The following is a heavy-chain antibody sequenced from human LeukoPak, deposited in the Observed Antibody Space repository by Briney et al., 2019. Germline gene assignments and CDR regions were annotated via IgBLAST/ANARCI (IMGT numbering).Heavy chain of an antibody. D-gene: IGHD3-10*01. CDR1: GDSVSSNSAA. CDR2: TYYRSKWYT. V-gene: IGHV6-1*01. J-gene: IGHJ5*02. Sequence: SQTLSLTCAISGDSVSSNSAAWNWIRQSPSGGLDWLGRTYYRSKWYTDYAVSVKSRITINPDTSKNQLSLQLNSVTPEDTAIYYCTREASGSVMRSWGQGTLVTVSS. CDR3: TREASGSVMRS.